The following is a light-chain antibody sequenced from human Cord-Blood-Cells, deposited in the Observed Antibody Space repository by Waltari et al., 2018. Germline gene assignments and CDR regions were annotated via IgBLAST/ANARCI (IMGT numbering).Light chain of an antibody. CDR1: SRDVGGYNY. J-gene: IGLJ1*01. CDR2: EVS. Sequence: QSALTQPASVSGSPGQSITISCPGTSRDVGGYNYVSWYQQHPGKAPKLMIYEVSNRPSGVSNRFSGSKSGNTASLTISGLQAEDEADYYCSSYTSSSTLFYVFGTGTKVTVL. V-gene: IGLV2-14*01. CDR3: SSYTSSSTLFYV.